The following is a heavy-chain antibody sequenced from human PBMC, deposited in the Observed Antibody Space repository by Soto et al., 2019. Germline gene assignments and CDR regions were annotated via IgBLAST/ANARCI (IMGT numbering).Heavy chain of an antibody. D-gene: IGHD2-15*01. J-gene: IGHJ3*02. V-gene: IGHV3-74*01. Sequence: EVQLVESGGGLVQPGESLRLSCAASGFPFGPFYMHWVRQAPGKGLEWVSHINGDGTTTVYADSVKGRFTISRDNAQNTLYLPMTSLRAEDTAVYYCARDRGYPDSFDIWGQGTMVTVSS. CDR2: INGDGTTT. CDR3: ARDRGYPDSFDI. CDR1: GFPFGPFY.